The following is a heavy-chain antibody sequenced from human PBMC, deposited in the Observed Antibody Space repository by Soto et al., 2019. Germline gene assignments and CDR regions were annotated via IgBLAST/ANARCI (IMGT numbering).Heavy chain of an antibody. CDR2: LSYDGRNK. Sequence: QVRLVESGGGLVQPGRSLRLSCAVSGFIFSSYGMHWVRQAPGKGLVWVTVLSYDGRNKFYADSVKGRFTISRDNSKNTLYLQMTSLRTEDTAVYYCARGVVIRGRLTVDYWGQGTLVTVSS. D-gene: IGHD3-10*01. J-gene: IGHJ4*02. CDR1: GFIFSSYG. V-gene: IGHV3-30*03. CDR3: ARGVVIRGRLTVDY.